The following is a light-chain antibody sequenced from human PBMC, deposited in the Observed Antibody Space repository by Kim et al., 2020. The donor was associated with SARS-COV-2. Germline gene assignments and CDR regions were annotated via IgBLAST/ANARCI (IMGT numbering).Light chain of an antibody. CDR1: HDVDTD. CDR3: QQYKYWPPIT. J-gene: IGKJ4*01. CDR2: YAS. Sequence: SRGERASLSCRASHDVDTDLAWYQQKPGQGPRLLIYYASTRATDIPARFSGSGSGTDFTLTISSLQSEDFAVYYCQQYKYWPPITFGGGTKVDIK. V-gene: IGKV3-15*01.